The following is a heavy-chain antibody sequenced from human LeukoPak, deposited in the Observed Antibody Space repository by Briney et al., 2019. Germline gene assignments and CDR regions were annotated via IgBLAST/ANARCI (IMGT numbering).Heavy chain of an antibody. J-gene: IGHJ6*02. CDR2: ISRDSTYI. D-gene: IGHD1-7*01. V-gene: IGHV3-21*01. Sequence: AGGSLTLSCAASGFSFSTYSMTWVRQVPGKGLEWVSSISRDSTYIYYADSVNGRFTISRDNAKNSLSLQMNSLRDEDTAVYFCVRDQLELRDSYYFIMDVWGQGSMVTVSS. CDR3: VRDQLELRDSYYFIMDV. CDR1: GFSFSTYS.